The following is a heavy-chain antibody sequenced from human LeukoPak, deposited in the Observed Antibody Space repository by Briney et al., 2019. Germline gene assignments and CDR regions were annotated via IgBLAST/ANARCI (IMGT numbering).Heavy chain of an antibody. V-gene: IGHV3-74*01. Sequence: PGGSLRLSCTASGFTFSSYYMHWVRQAPGQGLMWVSHIHSDGTSSTYADSVKGRFSISRDNAQNTLFLHMNSLRADDTAVYYCARGGRYCSSTSCCATDYWGQGTLVTVSS. CDR1: GFTFSSYY. D-gene: IGHD2-2*01. CDR3: ARGGRYCSSTSCCATDY. J-gene: IGHJ4*02. CDR2: IHSDGTSS.